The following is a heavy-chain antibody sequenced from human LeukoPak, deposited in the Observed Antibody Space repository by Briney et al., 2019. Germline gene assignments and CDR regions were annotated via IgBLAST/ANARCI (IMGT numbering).Heavy chain of an antibody. Sequence: GGSLRLSCAASGFPLSSHELNWVRHAPGKGLEWLSYVGGYDAAIYYADSVKGRFTIARDKAKNLLYQQMNSLRMEDTAMYYCAKAIGGMLIYYFDSWGQGDLVIVS. J-gene: IGHJ4*02. CDR3: AKAIGGMLIYYFDS. D-gene: IGHD3-16*01. CDR2: VGGYDAAI. CDR1: GFPLSSHE. V-gene: IGHV3-48*03.